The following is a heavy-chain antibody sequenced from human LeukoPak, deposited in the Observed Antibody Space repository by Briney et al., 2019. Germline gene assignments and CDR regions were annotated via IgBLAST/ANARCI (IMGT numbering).Heavy chain of an antibody. CDR1: GFTVSSNY. Sequence: GGSLRLSCAASGFTVSSNYMSWVRQAPGKGLEWVSVIYSGGSTYYADSVKGRFTISRDNSKNTLYVQMNSLRAEDTAVYYCARDLRQAGWVFDYWGQGTLVTVSS. J-gene: IGHJ4*02. CDR3: ARDLRQAGWVFDY. D-gene: IGHD6-19*01. CDR2: IYSGGST. V-gene: IGHV3-53*01.